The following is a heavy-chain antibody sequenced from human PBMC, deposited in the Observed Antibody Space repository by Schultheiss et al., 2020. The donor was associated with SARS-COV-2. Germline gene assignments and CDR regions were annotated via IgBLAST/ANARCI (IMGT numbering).Heavy chain of an antibody. V-gene: IGHV3-64D*09. Sequence: GGSLRLSCSASGFTFSSYAMLWVRQAPGKGLEYVSAISSNGGSTYYADSVKGRFTISRDNSKNTLYLQMSSLRAEDTAVYYCAREPMTTVTTYYYYGMDVWGQGTTVTVSS. CDR2: ISSNGGST. J-gene: IGHJ6*02. D-gene: IGHD4-17*01. CDR1: GFTFSSYA. CDR3: AREPMTTVTTYYYYGMDV.